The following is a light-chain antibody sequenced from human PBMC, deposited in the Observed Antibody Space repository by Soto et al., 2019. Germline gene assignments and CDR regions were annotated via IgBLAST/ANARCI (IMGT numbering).Light chain of an antibody. Sequence: SVLTQPASVSGSPGQSITISCTGTSSDVGGYKYVSWYQQDPGKAPKLMIYDVSNRPSGVSNRFSGSKSGNTASLTISGLQAEDEADYYCRSYTSSSTLVFGPGTKVTVL. J-gene: IGLJ1*01. CDR1: SSDVGGYKY. CDR3: RSYTSSSTLV. V-gene: IGLV2-14*01. CDR2: DVS.